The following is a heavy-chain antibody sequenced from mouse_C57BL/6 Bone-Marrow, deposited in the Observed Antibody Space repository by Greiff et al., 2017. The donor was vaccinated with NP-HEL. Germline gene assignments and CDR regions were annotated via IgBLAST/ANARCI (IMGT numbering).Heavy chain of an antibody. CDR1: GYTFTSYG. J-gene: IGHJ2*01. CDR3: ARRSITTVVAGGDY. CDR2: IYPRSGNT. Sequence: QVQLKQSGAELARPGASVKLSCKASGYTFTSYGISWVKQRTGQGLEWIGEIYPRSGNTYYNEKFKGKATLTADKSSSTAYMELRSLTSEDSAVYFCARRSITTVVAGGDYWGQGTTLTVSS. D-gene: IGHD1-1*01. V-gene: IGHV1-81*01.